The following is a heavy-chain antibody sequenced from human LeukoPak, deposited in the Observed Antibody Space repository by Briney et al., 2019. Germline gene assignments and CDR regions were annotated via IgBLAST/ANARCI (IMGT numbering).Heavy chain of an antibody. CDR1: GGSISSYY. D-gene: IGHD4-11*01. J-gene: IGHJ5*02. CDR3: ASYDYSFGWFDP. Sequence: NPSETLSLTCTVSGGSISSYYWSWIRQPPGKGLEWIGYIYYSGSTNYNPSLKGRVTISVDTSKNQFSLKLSSVTAADTAVYYCASYDYSFGWFDPWGQGTLVTVSS. V-gene: IGHV4-59*01. CDR2: IYYSGST.